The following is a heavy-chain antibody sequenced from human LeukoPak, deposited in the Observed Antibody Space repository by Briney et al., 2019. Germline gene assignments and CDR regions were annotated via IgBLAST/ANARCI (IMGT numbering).Heavy chain of an antibody. CDR1: GFTFSSYG. D-gene: IGHD1-26*01. J-gene: IGHJ4*02. CDR3: AKTSLTGGSYFLDY. V-gene: IGHV3-30*18. CDR2: ISYDGSNK. Sequence: GGSLRLSCAASGFTFSSYGMHWVRQAPGKGLEWVAVISYDGSNKYYADSVKGRFTISRDNSKNTLYLQMNSLRAEDTAVYYCAKTSLTGGSYFLDYWGQGTLVTVSS.